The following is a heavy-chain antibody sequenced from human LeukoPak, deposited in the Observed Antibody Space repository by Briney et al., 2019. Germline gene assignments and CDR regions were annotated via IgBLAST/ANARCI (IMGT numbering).Heavy chain of an antibody. V-gene: IGHV3-7*01. Sequence: GGSLRLSCAASGFTFSSYWMSWVRQAPGKGLEWVANIKQDGSEKYYVDSVKGRFTISRDNAKNSLYLQMNSLRAEDTAVYYCAREVWFGESYYFDYWGQGTLVTVSS. J-gene: IGHJ4*02. D-gene: IGHD3-10*01. CDR3: AREVWFGESYYFDY. CDR2: IKQDGSEK. CDR1: GFTFSSYW.